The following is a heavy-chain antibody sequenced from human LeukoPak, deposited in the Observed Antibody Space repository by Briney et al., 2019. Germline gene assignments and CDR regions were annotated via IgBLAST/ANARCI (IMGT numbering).Heavy chain of an antibody. CDR3: AADLSSTPFDY. CDR1: GFTFTSSA. D-gene: IGHD2-2*01. Sequence: SVKVSCKASGFTFTSSAVQWVRQARGQRLEWIGWIVVGSGNTNYAQKFQERVTITRDMSTSTAYMELSSLRSEDTAVYHCAADLSSTPFDYWGQGTLVTVSS. J-gene: IGHJ4*02. V-gene: IGHV1-58*01. CDR2: IVVGSGNT.